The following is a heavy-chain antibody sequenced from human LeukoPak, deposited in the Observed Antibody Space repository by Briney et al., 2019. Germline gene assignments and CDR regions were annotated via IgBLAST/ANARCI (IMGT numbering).Heavy chain of an antibody. CDR3: AKESPYCSGSNCRQYYFDY. Sequence: PGGSLRLSCVGSGFTFSSYAMSWVRQAPGKGLEWVSAISGSEGRTFYADSVKGRFAISRDNTENTVYLQMSSLRAEDTAVYYCAKESPYCSGSNCRQYYFDYWGQGTLVTVSS. V-gene: IGHV3-23*01. CDR1: GFTFSSYA. D-gene: IGHD2-15*01. J-gene: IGHJ4*02. CDR2: ISGSEGRT.